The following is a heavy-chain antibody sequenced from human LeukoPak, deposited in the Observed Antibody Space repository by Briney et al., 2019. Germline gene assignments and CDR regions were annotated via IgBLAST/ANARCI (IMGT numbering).Heavy chain of an antibody. CDR1: GFTFSSYT. CDR3: ARDRGAYCGGDCYLGFDY. V-gene: IGHV3-21*01. J-gene: IGHJ4*01. CDR2: IAGSSGYI. Sequence: GGSLRLSCAASGFTFSSYTMNWVRQAPGKGLERVSSIAGSSGYISYADSVKGRFTISRDNAKKSLYLQMTSLTAEDTAVYYCARDRGAYCGGDCYLGFDYWGRGTLVTVSS. D-gene: IGHD2-21*02.